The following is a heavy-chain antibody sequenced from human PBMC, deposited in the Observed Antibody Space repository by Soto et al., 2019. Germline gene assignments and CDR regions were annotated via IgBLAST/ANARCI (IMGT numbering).Heavy chain of an antibody. CDR1: GFTFSSYS. CDR2: ISSSSYI. D-gene: IGHD3-10*01. CDR3: ARDLYGSGSYYNVYYYYGMDV. V-gene: IGHV3-21*01. J-gene: IGHJ6*02. Sequence: LRLSCAASGFTFSSYSMNWVRQAPGKGLEWVSSISSSSYIYYADSVKGRFTISRGNAKNSLYLQMNSLRAEDTAVYYCARDLYGSGSYYNVYYYYGMDVWGQGTTVTVSS.